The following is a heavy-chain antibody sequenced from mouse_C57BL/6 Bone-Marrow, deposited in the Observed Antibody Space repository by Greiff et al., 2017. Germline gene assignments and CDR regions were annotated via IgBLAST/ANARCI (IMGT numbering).Heavy chain of an antibody. V-gene: IGHV1-81*01. J-gene: IGHJ4*01. D-gene: IGHD3-2*02. CDR2: IYPRSGNT. Sequence: QVQLQQSGAELARPGASVKLSCKASGYTFTSYGISWVKQRTGQGLEWIGEIYPRSGNTYYNEKFKGKATLTADKSSSTAYMELRSLTSEASAVYFCARSRQHRVRRDAMDYWGQGTSVTVSS. CDR3: ARSRQHRVRRDAMDY. CDR1: GYTFTSYG.